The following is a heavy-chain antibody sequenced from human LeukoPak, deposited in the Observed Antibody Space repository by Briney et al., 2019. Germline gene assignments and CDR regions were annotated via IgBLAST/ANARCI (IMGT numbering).Heavy chain of an antibody. CDR3: ARDKGSFVVVPAGFNDY. Sequence: GGSLRLSCVASGFTFSSYAMHWVRQASGKGLEWVAVISYDGSNKYYADSVKGRFTISRDNSKNTLYLQMNSLRAEDTAVYYCARDKGSFVVVPAGFNDYWGQGTLVTVSS. CDR2: ISYDGSNK. CDR1: GFTFSSYA. V-gene: IGHV3-30*04. J-gene: IGHJ4*02. D-gene: IGHD2-2*01.